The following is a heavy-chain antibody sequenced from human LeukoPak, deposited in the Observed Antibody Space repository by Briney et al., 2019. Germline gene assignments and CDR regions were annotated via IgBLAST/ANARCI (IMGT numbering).Heavy chain of an antibody. CDR2: IGPAGDT. Sequence: GGSLRLSCAASGFTFSSYEMHWVRQAPGKGLEWVSAIGPAGDTYYPGSVKGRFTISRENAKNSLYLQMNSLRAGDTAVYYCASGRTYYDILTGYSSPPDLVDYWGQGTLVTVSS. D-gene: IGHD3-9*01. V-gene: IGHV3-13*01. CDR1: GFTFSSYE. CDR3: ASGRTYYDILTGYSSPPDLVDY. J-gene: IGHJ4*02.